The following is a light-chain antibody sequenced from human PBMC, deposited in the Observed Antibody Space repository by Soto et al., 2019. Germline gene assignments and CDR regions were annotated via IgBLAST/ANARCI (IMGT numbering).Light chain of an antibody. V-gene: IGKV3-20*01. CDR3: QQYGSSLPDT. CDR2: AAS. CDR1: QSVSRSD. Sequence: EIVLTQSPGTLSLSPGERATLSCRASQSVSRSDLAWHQQKPGQAPRLLIYAASNRATGTPDRFSGSGSGTDFPLTISRLEPEDFAVYYCQQYGSSLPDTFGQGTKLEIK. J-gene: IGKJ2*01.